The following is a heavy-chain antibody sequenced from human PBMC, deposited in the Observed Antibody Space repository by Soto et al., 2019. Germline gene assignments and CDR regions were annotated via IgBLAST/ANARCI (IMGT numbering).Heavy chain of an antibody. Sequence: EVQLLESGGGLVQPGGSLRRSCAASGFTFSSYAMSWVRQAPGKGLEWVSSISTSGGSTYYADSVKGRFTISRDNSNNTLYLQMNSLRAEDTAVYYCSLSDRYDGMDVWCLGTTVTVAS. CDR2: ISTSGGST. CDR3: SLSDRYDGMDV. V-gene: IGHV3-23*01. CDR1: GFTFSSYA. J-gene: IGHJ6*02.